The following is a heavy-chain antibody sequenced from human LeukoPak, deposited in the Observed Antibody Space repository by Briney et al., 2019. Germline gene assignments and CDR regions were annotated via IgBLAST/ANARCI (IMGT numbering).Heavy chain of an antibody. V-gene: IGHV4-34*01. CDR1: GGSFSGYY. CDR2: INHSGST. Sequence: SETLSLTCAVYGGSFSGYYWSWIRQPPGKGLEWIGEINHSGSTNYNPSLKSRVTISVDTSKNQFSLKLSSVTAADTAVYYCASLIRGAVAGRGYFDLWGHGTLVTVSS. D-gene: IGHD6-19*01. J-gene: IGHJ2*01. CDR3: ASLIRGAVAGRGYFDL.